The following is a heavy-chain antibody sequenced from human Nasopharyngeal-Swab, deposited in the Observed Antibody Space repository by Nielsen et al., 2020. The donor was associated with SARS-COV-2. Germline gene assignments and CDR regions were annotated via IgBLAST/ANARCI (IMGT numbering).Heavy chain of an antibody. CDR2: IKQDGSEK. CDR1: GFSFSNYW. CDR3: ARQGVFVPSYFHQYYMDV. V-gene: IGHV3-7*03. Sequence: GESLKISCAASGFSFSNYWMTWVRQAPGKGLEWVANIKQDGSEKYYVDSVKGRFTVSRDNPKKLLYLQVNSLRAEDTAVYYCARQGVFVPSYFHQYYMDVWGKGTTVTVSS. D-gene: IGHD3-16*02. J-gene: IGHJ6*03.